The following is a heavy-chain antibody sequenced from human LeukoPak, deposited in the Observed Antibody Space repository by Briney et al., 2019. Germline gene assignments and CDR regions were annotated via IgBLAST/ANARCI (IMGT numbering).Heavy chain of an antibody. D-gene: IGHD3-10*01. CDR3: ARYTGSFTPLDY. CDR2: ISPDDSYT. Sequence: GESLTISCEGSGYFFNTYWVAWVRQTPGKGLEWMGIISPDDSYTRYSPSFVGHITISADKSISTAYLQWTSLKASDSAMYYCARYTGSFTPLDYWGQGTLVTVSS. V-gene: IGHV5-51*01. CDR1: GYFFNTYW. J-gene: IGHJ4*02.